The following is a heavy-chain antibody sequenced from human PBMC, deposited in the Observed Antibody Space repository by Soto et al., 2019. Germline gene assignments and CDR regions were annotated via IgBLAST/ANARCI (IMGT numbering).Heavy chain of an antibody. J-gene: IGHJ4*02. D-gene: IGHD3-3*01. CDR2: IYWDDDK. V-gene: IGHV2-5*02. CDR1: GFSLTTSGVG. Sequence: QITLNESGPTVVRPTETLTLTCRFSGFSLTTSGVGVGWVRQSPGKAPEWLALIYWDDDKRYSESLKSRLTINKDTSKNQLVLTVANLDPTDTATYYCAHRVLRTVFGLVTTTAIYFDFWGQGTPVAVSS. CDR3: AHRVLRTVFGLVTTTAIYFDF.